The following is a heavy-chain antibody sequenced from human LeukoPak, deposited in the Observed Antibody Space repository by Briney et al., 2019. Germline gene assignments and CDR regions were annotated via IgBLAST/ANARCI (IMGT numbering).Heavy chain of an antibody. CDR3: AREMWCSSGDCYLNVFDF. V-gene: IGHV1-18*01. CDR2: ISPASGRT. D-gene: IGHD2-21*02. CDR1: GYIFKTYG. Sequence: ASVKVSRKASGYIFKTYGIIWVRQAPGQGLEWMGYISPASGRTTYAQNFQGRVTLTTDTPTTTAHMELRSLRSDDTAVYYCAREMWCSSGDCYLNVFDFWGQGTLVTVSP. J-gene: IGHJ3*01.